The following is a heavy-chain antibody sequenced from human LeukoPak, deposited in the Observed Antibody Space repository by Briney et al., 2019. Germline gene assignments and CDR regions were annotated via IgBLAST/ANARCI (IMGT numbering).Heavy chain of an antibody. Sequence: ASVKVSCKPSAYTFPGKSFHWVRQAPGQGLEWMGIINPSGGSTSYAQKFQGRVTMTRDTSTSTVYMELSSLRSEDTAVYYCARGAYSSSPPGGDYWGQGTLVTVSS. J-gene: IGHJ4*02. CDR2: INPSGGST. CDR3: ARGAYSSSPPGGDY. V-gene: IGHV1-46*01. CDR1: AYTFPGKS. D-gene: IGHD6-6*01.